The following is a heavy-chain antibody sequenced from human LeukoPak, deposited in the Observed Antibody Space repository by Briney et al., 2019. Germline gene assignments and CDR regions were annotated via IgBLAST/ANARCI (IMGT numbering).Heavy chain of an antibody. CDR2: ISSGGSTI. V-gene: IGHV3-11*01. CDR3: ARDWDFSDSSGWTDPFDY. D-gene: IGHD6-19*01. CDR1: GFTFSDYY. J-gene: IGHJ4*02. Sequence: PGGSLRLSCVASGFTFSDYYMSWIRQAPGKGLEWVSIISSGGSTIYYADSVKGRFTISRDKAKNSLYLQMNSLRAEDTAVYYCARDWDFSDSSGWTDPFDYWGQGTLVTVSS.